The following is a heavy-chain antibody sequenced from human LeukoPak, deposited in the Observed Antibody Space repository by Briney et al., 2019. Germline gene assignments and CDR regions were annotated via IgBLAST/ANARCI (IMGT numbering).Heavy chain of an antibody. Sequence: PSETLSLTCAVSGYSISSGYYWGWIRQPPGKGLEWIGSMYHGGRTYYNPSLKSRVTMSVGTSKNQFSLKLSSVTAADTAVYYCAAGGYYHDYWGQGTLVTVSS. D-gene: IGHD3-22*01. V-gene: IGHV4-38-2*01. CDR3: AAGGYYHDY. CDR2: MYHGGRT. J-gene: IGHJ4*02. CDR1: GYSISSGYY.